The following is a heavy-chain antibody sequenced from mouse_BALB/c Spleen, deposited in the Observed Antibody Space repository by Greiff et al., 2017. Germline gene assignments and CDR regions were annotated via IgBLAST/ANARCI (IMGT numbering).Heavy chain of an antibody. CDR2: INPYNDGT. D-gene: IGHD2-3*01. CDR1: GYTFTSYV. V-gene: IGHV1-14*01. CDR3: ASAMDGYYAMDY. J-gene: IGHJ4*01. Sequence: VQLKQSGPELVKPGASVKMSCKASGYTFTSYVMHWVKQKPGHGLEWIGYINPYNDGTKYNEKFKGKSTLTSDKSSSTAYMELSSLTSEDSAVYYCASAMDGYYAMDYWGQGTSVTVSS.